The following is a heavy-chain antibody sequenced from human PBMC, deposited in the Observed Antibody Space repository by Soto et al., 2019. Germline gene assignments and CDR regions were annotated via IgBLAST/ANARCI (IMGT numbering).Heavy chain of an antibody. D-gene: IGHD4-17*01. J-gene: IGHJ5*02. CDR3: ARNGVYSLGS. Sequence: QVQLQESGPGLVKPSGTLSLTCAISGGSISSDNWWNWVRQPPGQGLEWIGEVYRSGSTNYDPSLKSRVTISIDMSKNQCSLTLTSVTAADTAMYSCARNGVYSLGSWGQGTLVTVSS. CDR2: VYRSGST. V-gene: IGHV4-4*02. CDR1: GGSISSDNW.